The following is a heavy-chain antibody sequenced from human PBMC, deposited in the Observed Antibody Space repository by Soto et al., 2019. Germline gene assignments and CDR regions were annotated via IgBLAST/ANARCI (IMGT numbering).Heavy chain of an antibody. V-gene: IGHV3-11*01. D-gene: IGHD3-3*01. Sequence: QVQLVESGGGLVKPGGALRLCCEASGFIFSDYYMSWVRQAPGKGLERMSYSSNRDRSTYYADSVKDRFTVSRDNAKNSVFLRINSVRAEDMAVYYCARACKIATFGLIIMSNGIDVWGQGTTVTVSS. J-gene: IGHJ6*02. CDR3: ARACKIATFGLIIMSNGIDV. CDR2: SSNRDRST. CDR1: GFIFSDYY.